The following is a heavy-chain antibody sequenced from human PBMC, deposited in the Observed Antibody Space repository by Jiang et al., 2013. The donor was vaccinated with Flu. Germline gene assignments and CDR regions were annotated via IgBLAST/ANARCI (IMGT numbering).Heavy chain of an antibody. D-gene: IGHD6-13*01. CDR3: ARAIDVAAAGTIYFQH. V-gene: IGHV3-64*01. Sequence: NGGSTYHANSVKGRFTISRDNSKNTLYLQMGGVRAEDMAVYYCARAIDVAAAGTIYFQHWGQGTLVTVSS. CDR2: NGGST. J-gene: IGHJ1*01.